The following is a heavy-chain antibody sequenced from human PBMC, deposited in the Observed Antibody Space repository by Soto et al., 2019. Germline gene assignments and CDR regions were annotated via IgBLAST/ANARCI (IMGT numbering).Heavy chain of an antibody. Sequence: GASVKVSCKASGYTFTSYGISWVRQAPGQGLEWMGWISAYNGNTNYAQKLQGRVTMTTDTSTSTAYMELRSLRSDDTAVYYCARARHEEVFDRYEYYYDSSGYFFDYWGQGTLVTVSS. CDR2: ISAYNGNT. CDR3: ARARHEEVFDRYEYYYDSSGYFFDY. J-gene: IGHJ4*02. D-gene: IGHD3-22*01. CDR1: GYTFTSYG. V-gene: IGHV1-18*04.